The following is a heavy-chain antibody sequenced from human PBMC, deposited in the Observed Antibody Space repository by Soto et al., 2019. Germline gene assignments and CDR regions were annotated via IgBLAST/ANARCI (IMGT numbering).Heavy chain of an antibody. CDR3: TRDTIWPLHGDDY. V-gene: IGHV3-21*01. D-gene: IGHD2-21*01. CDR1: GFTFSSYS. Sequence: EVQLVESGGGLVKPGGSLRLSCAASGFTFSSYSMNWVRQAPGKGLEWVSSISSSSSYIYYADSVKGRFTISRDNAKNSLYLQMNSLRAEDTAVYYCTRDTIWPLHGDDYWGQGTLVMFSS. J-gene: IGHJ4*02. CDR2: ISSSSSYI.